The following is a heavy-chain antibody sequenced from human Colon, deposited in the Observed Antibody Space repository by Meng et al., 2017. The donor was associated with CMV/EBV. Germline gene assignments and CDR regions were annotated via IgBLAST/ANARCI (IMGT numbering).Heavy chain of an antibody. CDR2: VYYSGST. V-gene: IGHV4-39*02. CDR3: ARLPRRITMVRRFYGMDV. Sequence: GSLRLSCTVSGASISSSIYFWGWVRQPPGKGLEWIGSVYYSGSTWYSPSLMSRLTISVDTSKNNFSLKLSSVTAADTAVYFCARLPRRITMVRRFYGMDVWGQGTTVTVSS. CDR1: GASISSSIYF. J-gene: IGHJ6*02. D-gene: IGHD3-10*01.